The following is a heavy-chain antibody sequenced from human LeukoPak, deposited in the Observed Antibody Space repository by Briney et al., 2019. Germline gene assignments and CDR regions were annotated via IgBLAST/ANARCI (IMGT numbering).Heavy chain of an antibody. D-gene: IGHD3-3*01. J-gene: IGHJ3*02. CDR1: GGSFSGYY. Sequence: PSETLSLTCAVYGGSFSGYYWSWIRQPPGKGLEWIGYIYYSGSTYYNPSLKSRVTISVDTSKNQFSLKLSSVTAADTAVYYCAKTFFGEESRDAFDIWGQGTMVTVSS. CDR3: AKTFFGEESRDAFDI. V-gene: IGHV4-30-4*01. CDR2: IYYSGST.